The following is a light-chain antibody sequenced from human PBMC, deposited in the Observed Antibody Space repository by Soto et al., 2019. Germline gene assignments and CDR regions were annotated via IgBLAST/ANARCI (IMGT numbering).Light chain of an antibody. V-gene: IGKV3-20*01. CDR1: QSVSSSY. J-gene: IGKJ1*01. CDR2: GAS. Sequence: ESVLTQSPGTLSLAPGERATLSCRASQSVSSSYLAWYQQKPGQAPRLLIYGASNRATGIPDRFSGSESGTDFTLTISRLEPEDFAVYYCQQYDTFGQGTKVDIK. CDR3: QQYDT.